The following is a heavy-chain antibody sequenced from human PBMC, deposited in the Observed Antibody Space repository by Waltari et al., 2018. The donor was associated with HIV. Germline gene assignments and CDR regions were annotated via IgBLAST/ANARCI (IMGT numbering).Heavy chain of an antibody. Sequence: QVQLVQSGAEVKKPGASVKVSCKVSGYTLTELSMHWVRQVPGKGLEWMGGFDPEDGETIYAQKFQGRVTMTEDTSTDTAYMELSSLRSEDTAVYYCATDQIAARPRSYYYYGMDVWGQGTTVTVSS. CDR1: GYTLTELS. J-gene: IGHJ6*02. CDR2: FDPEDGET. V-gene: IGHV1-24*01. CDR3: ATDQIAARPRSYYYYGMDV. D-gene: IGHD6-6*01.